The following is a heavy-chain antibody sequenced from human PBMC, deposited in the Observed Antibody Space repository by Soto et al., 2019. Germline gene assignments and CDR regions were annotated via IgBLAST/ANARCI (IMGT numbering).Heavy chain of an antibody. Sequence: PSETLSLTCTVSGGSINGYYWSWIRQPPGKGLEWIAHIYASGTTNHNPSLKSRVTISVDTPKNQFSLKLRSVTAADTAVYYCARGAAMGHTLTTPNDAFDMWGQGTLVTVSS. CDR3: ARGAAMGHTLTTPNDAFDM. CDR2: IYASGTT. J-gene: IGHJ3*02. CDR1: GGSINGYY. V-gene: IGHV4-59*01. D-gene: IGHD4-17*01.